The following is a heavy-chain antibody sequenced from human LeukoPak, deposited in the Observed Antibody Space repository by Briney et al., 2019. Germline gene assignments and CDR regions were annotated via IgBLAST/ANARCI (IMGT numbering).Heavy chain of an antibody. V-gene: IGHV1-46*01. CDR2: INPSGGST. CDR1: GYTFTSYY. Sequence: WASVKVSCKASGYTFTSYYMHWVRQAPGQGLEWMGIINPSGGSTSYAQKFQGRVTMTRDTSTSTVYMELSSLRSEDTAVYYCARDLGMLEGATNSERYYYYMDVWGKGTTVTVSS. J-gene: IGHJ6*03. CDR3: ARDLGMLEGATNSERYYYYMDV. D-gene: IGHD1-26*01.